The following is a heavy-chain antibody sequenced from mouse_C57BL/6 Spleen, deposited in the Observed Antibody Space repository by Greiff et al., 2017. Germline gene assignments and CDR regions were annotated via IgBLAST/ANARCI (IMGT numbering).Heavy chain of an antibody. Sequence: QVQLQQPGAELVKPGASVKLSCKASGYTFTSYWMQWVKQRPGQGLEWIGEIDPSDSYTNYNQKFKGKATLTVDTSSSTAYMQLSSLTSEDSAVYYCARAPGTVVEFYYAMDYWGQGTSVTVSS. J-gene: IGHJ4*01. V-gene: IGHV1-50*01. D-gene: IGHD1-1*01. CDR3: ARAPGTVVEFYYAMDY. CDR2: IDPSDSYT. CDR1: GYTFTSYW.